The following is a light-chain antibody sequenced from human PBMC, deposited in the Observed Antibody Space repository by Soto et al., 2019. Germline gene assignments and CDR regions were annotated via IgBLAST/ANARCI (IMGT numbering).Light chain of an antibody. Sequence: DIQMTQSPSTLSASVGDRVTITCRASQSISSWLAWYQQKPGKAPKLLIYKASSLESGVPSRFSGSGSGTEFTLTISSLQPDDFATYYCQPYNIYPVMFGGGTQVEIK. CDR1: QSISSW. CDR3: QPYNIYPVM. V-gene: IGKV1-5*03. CDR2: KAS. J-gene: IGKJ4*02.